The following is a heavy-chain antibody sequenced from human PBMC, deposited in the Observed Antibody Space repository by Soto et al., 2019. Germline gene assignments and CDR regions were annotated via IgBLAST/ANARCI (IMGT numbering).Heavy chain of an antibody. Sequence: GESLKISCKGSGYTFTDYWIGWVRQLPGKGLEWMGIIYPGDSDTRYSPSFQGHVTITVDKSTSTAYLQWNTPKASDTAMYYCARHFSNFLYYYYAMDVWGQGTTVTVPS. CDR3: ARHFSNFLYYYYAMDV. J-gene: IGHJ6*02. CDR2: IYPGDSDT. V-gene: IGHV5-51*01. D-gene: IGHD4-4*01. CDR1: GYTFTDYW.